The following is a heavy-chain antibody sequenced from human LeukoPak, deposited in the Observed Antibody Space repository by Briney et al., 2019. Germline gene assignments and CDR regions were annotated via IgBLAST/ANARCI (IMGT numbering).Heavy chain of an antibody. V-gene: IGHV4-34*01. Sequence: SETLSLTCAVYGGSFSGYYWSWLRQPPGKGLEWIGEINHSGSTNYNPSLKSRVTISVDTSKNQFSLKLSSVTAADTAVYYCARGSQVVVAATLGYYYYYMDVWGKGTTVTVSS. CDR2: INHSGST. CDR3: ARGSQVVVAATLGYYYYYMDV. CDR1: GGSFSGYY. D-gene: IGHD2-15*01. J-gene: IGHJ6*03.